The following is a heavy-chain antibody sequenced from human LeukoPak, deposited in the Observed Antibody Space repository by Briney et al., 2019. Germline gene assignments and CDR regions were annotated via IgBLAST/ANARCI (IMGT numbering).Heavy chain of an antibody. D-gene: IGHD6-19*01. Sequence: PSETLSLTCTVSGYSISSGYFWGWIRQPPGKGLESIGTISYSGSTYYNPSLKSRVTISVDTSKNQFSLKLTSVTAADTAVYYCARAMYSSPFYFDYWGQGTLVTVSS. J-gene: IGHJ4*02. CDR1: GYSISSGYF. CDR3: ARAMYSSPFYFDY. V-gene: IGHV4-38-2*02. CDR2: ISYSGST.